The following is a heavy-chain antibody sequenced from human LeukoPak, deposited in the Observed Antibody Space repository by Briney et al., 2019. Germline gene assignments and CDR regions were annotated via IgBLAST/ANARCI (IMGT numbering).Heavy chain of an antibody. CDR3: VRSLRTDFDY. Sequence: PGRSLRLSCAASGFTFSSYAMHWVRQAPGKGLEWVAVISYDGSNKYYADSVKGRFTISRDNSKNTLYLQMNSLRAEDTAVYYCVRSLRTDFDYWGQGTLVTVSS. CDR2: ISYDGSNK. J-gene: IGHJ4*02. CDR1: GFTFSSYA. V-gene: IGHV3-30-3*01.